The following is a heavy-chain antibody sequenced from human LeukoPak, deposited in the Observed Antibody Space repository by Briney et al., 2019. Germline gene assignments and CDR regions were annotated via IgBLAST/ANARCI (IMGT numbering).Heavy chain of an antibody. CDR1: GGSISSYY. CDR3: ASQRR. Sequence: SETLSLTCTVSGGSISSYYWSWIRQPPGKGLEWIGYIYYSGSTNYNPSLKSRVTISVDTSKNQFSLKLSSVTAADTAVYYCASQRRWSQGTLVTVSS. CDR2: IYYSGST. J-gene: IGHJ4*02. V-gene: IGHV4-59*01.